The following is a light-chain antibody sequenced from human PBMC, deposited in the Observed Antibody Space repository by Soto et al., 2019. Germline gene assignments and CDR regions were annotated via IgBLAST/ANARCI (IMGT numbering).Light chain of an antibody. CDR1: QSVTTY. J-gene: IGKJ4*01. Sequence: EIVLTQSPATLSLSPGERATLSCRASQSVTTYLAWYQQKPGQAPRLLIYDAFNRATGIPARFSGSGSGTDFTLTISSLEPEDFAVYYCQQRYNWSLTFGGGTKVEIK. CDR3: QQRYNWSLT. CDR2: DAF. V-gene: IGKV3-11*01.